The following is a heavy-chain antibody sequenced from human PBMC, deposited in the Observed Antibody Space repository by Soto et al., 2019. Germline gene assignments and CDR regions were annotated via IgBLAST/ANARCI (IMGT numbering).Heavy chain of an antibody. D-gene: IGHD5-18*01. V-gene: IGHV1-3*01. CDR2: INAGNGNT. Sequence: QVQLVQSGAEVKKPGASVKVSCKASGYTFTSYAMHWVRQAPGQRLEWMGWINAGNGNTKYSQKFQGRVTITRDTSASTAYMELSSLRSEDTAVYYCARDGVQLWSPVDHWGQGTLVTVSS. CDR3: ARDGVQLWSPVDH. CDR1: GYTFTSYA. J-gene: IGHJ4*02.